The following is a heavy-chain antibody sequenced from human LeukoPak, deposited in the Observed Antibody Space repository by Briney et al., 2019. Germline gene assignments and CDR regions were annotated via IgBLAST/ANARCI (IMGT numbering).Heavy chain of an antibody. D-gene: IGHD3-22*01. Sequence: GESLEISCKGSGYSFTSYWIGWVRQMPGKGLEWMGIIYPGDSDTRNSPSFQGQVTISADKSISTAYLQWSSLKASDTAMYYCARQGPTTPWNYYDSSGQTERGGDWFDPWGQGTLVTVSS. J-gene: IGHJ5*02. CDR1: GYSFTSYW. CDR3: ARQGPTTPWNYYDSSGQTERGGDWFDP. V-gene: IGHV5-51*01. CDR2: IYPGDSDT.